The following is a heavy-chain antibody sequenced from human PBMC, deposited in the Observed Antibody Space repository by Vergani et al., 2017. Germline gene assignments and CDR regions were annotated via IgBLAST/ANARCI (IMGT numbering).Heavy chain of an antibody. Sequence: EVQLVESGGGLVQPGGSLRLSCAASGFTFSSYWMHWVRHAPGKGLVWVSRINSDGSSTSYADSVKGRFTISRDNATNTLYLQMNSLRAEDTAVYYCARLMWGRRYQLLSGTMVRGAVSFDYWGQGTLVTVSS. J-gene: IGHJ4*02. D-gene: IGHD3-10*01. CDR3: ARLMWGRRYQLLSGTMVRGAVSFDY. CDR2: INSDGSST. V-gene: IGHV3-74*01. CDR1: GFTFSSYW.